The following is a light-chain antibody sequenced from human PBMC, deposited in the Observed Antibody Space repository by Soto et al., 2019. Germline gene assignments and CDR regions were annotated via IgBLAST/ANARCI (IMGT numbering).Light chain of an antibody. CDR3: QQYNKWPWT. CDR2: GAS. CDR1: QSVSSN. V-gene: IGKV3D-15*01. Sequence: EIVMTQSPATLSVSPGERATLSCMASQSVSSNLAWYQQKPGQAPRLLIYGASSRATGIPGRFSGSGSGTEFTLTISSLQSEDFAVYHCQQYNKWPWTFGQGTKVDI. J-gene: IGKJ1*01.